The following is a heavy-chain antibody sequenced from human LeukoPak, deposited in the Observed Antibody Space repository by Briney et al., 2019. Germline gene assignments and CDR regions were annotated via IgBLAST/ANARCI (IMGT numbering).Heavy chain of an antibody. CDR1: GGTFSSYA. D-gene: IGHD6-13*01. CDR2: IIPIFGTA. V-gene: IGHV1-69*05. CDR3: AREAPQSIAAAGLDY. Sequence: GSSVKVSCKASGGTFSSYAISWVRQAPGQGLEWMGGIIPIFGTANYAQKFQGRVTITTDESTSTAYMELSSLRSEDTAVYYCAREAPQSIAAAGLDYWGQGTLVTVSS. J-gene: IGHJ4*02.